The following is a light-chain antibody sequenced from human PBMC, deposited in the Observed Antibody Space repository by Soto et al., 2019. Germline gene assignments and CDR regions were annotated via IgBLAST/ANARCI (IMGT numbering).Light chain of an antibody. CDR1: SSNIGAGYD. J-gene: IGLJ1*01. V-gene: IGLV1-40*01. CDR3: QSHDSSLSGYV. CDR2: GNS. Sequence: QSVLTQPPSVSGAPGQRVTISCTGSSSNIGAGYDVHWYQQLPGTAPKLLIHGNSNRPSEVPDRFSGSKSGTSASLAITGLQAEDEADYYCQSHDSSLSGYVFGTGTKLTVL.